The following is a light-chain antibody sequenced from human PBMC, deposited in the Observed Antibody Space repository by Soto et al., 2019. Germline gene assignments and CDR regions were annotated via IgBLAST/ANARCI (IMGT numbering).Light chain of an antibody. Sequence: EIVLTQSPATLSLSPGERATLSCRASQTFSSHLAWYQQKPGQAPRHLIYDASKRATGIPARISGRGSGTDFALTISSLEPEDFAVYYCQQRSNWPRVITFGQGTRLEIK. CDR2: DAS. V-gene: IGKV3-11*01. CDR3: QQRSNWPRVIT. CDR1: QTFSSH. J-gene: IGKJ5*01.